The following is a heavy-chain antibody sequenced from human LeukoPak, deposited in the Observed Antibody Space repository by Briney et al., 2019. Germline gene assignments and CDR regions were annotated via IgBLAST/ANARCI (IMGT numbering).Heavy chain of an antibody. D-gene: IGHD2-8*01. CDR2: ISYGGIHK. V-gene: IGHV3-30*01. CDR3: ARDRQSMAQYYFDF. CDR1: GFTFSSYA. Sequence: PGGSLRLPCAASGFTFSSYAMNWVRQAPVRRLESVAVISYGGIHKYYADSVKGRFTISRDTSKNTLYLQMNSLSPDDTAVYYCARDRQSMAQYYFDFWGQGSLVTVSS. J-gene: IGHJ4*02.